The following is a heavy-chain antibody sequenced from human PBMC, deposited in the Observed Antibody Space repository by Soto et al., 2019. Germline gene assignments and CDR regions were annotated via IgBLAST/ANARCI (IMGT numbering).Heavy chain of an antibody. V-gene: IGHV4-59*01. J-gene: IGHJ5*02. CDR1: GGSISSYY. CDR2: IYYSGST. Sequence: SETLSLTCTVSGGSISSYYWSWIRQPPGKGREWIGYIYYSGSTNYNPSLKSRVTISVDTSKNQFSLKLSSVTAADTAVYYCARANADFWSGSSSSWFDPWGQGTRVTVPS. CDR3: ARANADFWSGSSSSWFDP. D-gene: IGHD3-3*01.